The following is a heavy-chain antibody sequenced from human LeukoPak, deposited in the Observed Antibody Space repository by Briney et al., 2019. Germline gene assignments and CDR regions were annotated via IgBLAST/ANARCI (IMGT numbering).Heavy chain of an antibody. V-gene: IGHV3-30*03. CDR2: ISYDGSNK. CDR1: GFTFSSYG. Sequence: GGSLRLSRAASGFTFSSYGMHWVRQAPGKGLEWVAVISYDGSNKYYADSVKGRFTISRDNSKNTLYLQMNSLRAEDTAVYYCAIIGGDPFDYWGQGTLVTVSS. CDR3: AIIGGDPFDY. J-gene: IGHJ4*02. D-gene: IGHD2-21*02.